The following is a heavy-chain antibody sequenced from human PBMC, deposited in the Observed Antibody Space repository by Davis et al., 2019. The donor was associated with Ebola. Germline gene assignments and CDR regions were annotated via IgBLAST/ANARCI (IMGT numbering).Heavy chain of an antibody. CDR3: ARADYDYIWGSYRYLDY. CDR2: INSDGSST. V-gene: IGHV3-74*01. D-gene: IGHD3-16*02. Sequence: GESLKISCAASGFTFSSYWMHWVRQAPGKGLVWVSRINSDGSSTSYADSVKGRFTISRDNSKNTLYLQMNSLRAEDTAVYYCARADYDYIWGSYRYLDYWGQGTLVTVSS. CDR1: GFTFSSYW. J-gene: IGHJ4*02.